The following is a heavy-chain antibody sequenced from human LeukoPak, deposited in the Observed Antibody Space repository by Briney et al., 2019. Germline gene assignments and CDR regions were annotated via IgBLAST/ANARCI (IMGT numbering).Heavy chain of an antibody. CDR3: ARTYCSGGSCVDY. V-gene: IGHV4-59*12. J-gene: IGHJ4*02. CDR1: GGSISNYY. D-gene: IGHD2-15*01. Sequence: SETLSLTCTVSGGSISNYYWSWIRQPPGKGLEWIGHIYYSGATKYNPSLKSRITISVDTSKNQFSLKLGSVTAADTAVYYCARTYCSGGSCVDYWGQGTLVTVSS. CDR2: IYYSGAT.